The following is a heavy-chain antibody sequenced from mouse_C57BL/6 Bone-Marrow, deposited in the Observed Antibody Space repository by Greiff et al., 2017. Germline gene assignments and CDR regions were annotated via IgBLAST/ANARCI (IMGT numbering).Heavy chain of an antibody. D-gene: IGHD1-1*01. Sequence: QVQLQQSGAELVRPGTSVKMSCKASGYTFTNYWIGWAKQRPGHGLEWIGDIYPGGGYTNYTEKFKGQATLTADKSSSTAYMQFSSLTSEDSAIYYCARKGEYYPFDYWGQGTTLTVSS. V-gene: IGHV1-63*01. CDR2: IYPGGGYT. CDR3: ARKGEYYPFDY. J-gene: IGHJ2*01. CDR1: GYTFTNYW.